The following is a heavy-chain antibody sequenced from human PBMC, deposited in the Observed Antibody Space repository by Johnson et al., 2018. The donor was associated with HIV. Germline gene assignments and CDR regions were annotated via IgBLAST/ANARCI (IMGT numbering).Heavy chain of an antibody. CDR1: GFTFSSYT. V-gene: IGHV3-30-3*01. CDR2: ISYDGSNK. Sequence: VQLLESGGGVVQPGRSLRLSCAASGFTFSSYTMHWVRQAPGKGLEWVAVISYDGSNKYYADSVKGRFTISRDNSKNTLYLQMNSLRAEDTAVYYCARDLAAGIPSDAFDIWGQGTMVTVSS. CDR3: ARDLAAGIPSDAFDI. J-gene: IGHJ3*02. D-gene: IGHD6-25*01.